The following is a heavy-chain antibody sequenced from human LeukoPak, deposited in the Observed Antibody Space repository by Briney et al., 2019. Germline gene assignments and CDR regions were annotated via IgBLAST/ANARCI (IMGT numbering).Heavy chain of an antibody. D-gene: IGHD3-3*01. Sequence: GGSLTLSCSASGFTFSSYGMHWLRQAPGKGLEWLAVISYDGSNKYYADSVKGRVTISRDNSKNTLYLQMNSLRAEDAAVYYCAKDVGPSTSITIFGVVIKRAGWFDPWGQGTLVTVSS. CDR1: GFTFSSYG. J-gene: IGHJ5*02. CDR3: AKDVGPSTSITIFGVVIKRAGWFDP. CDR2: ISYDGSNK. V-gene: IGHV3-30*18.